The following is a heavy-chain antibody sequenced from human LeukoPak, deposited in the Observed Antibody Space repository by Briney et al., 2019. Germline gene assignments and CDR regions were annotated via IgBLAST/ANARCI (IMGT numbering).Heavy chain of an antibody. CDR3: PRYIAARDYYYYGMDV. D-gene: IGHD6-6*01. Sequence: SETLSLTRTVSGGSISSYYWSWIRQPPGKGLEWIGYIYYSGSTNYNPSLKSRVTISVDTSKNQFSLKLSSVTAADTAVYYCPRYIAARDYYYYGMDVWGQGTTVTVSS. J-gene: IGHJ6*02. CDR1: GGSISSYY. V-gene: IGHV4-59*08. CDR2: IYYSGST.